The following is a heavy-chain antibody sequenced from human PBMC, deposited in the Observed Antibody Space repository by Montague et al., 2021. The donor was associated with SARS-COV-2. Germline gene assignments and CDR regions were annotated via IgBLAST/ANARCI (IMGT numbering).Heavy chain of an antibody. Sequence: SETLSLTCTVSGGSIGKSSYYWGWIRQPPGKGLEWIGNIYYDGRTSYNPSLRSRVSVSVDTSKNDFSLNVRSVTAADTAVYYCARAGQQLARYYYYGMDVWGQGTTVTVSS. V-gene: IGHV4-39*07. J-gene: IGHJ6*02. CDR1: GGSIGKSSYY. CDR3: ARAGQQLARYYYYGMDV. CDR2: IYYDGRT. D-gene: IGHD6-13*01.